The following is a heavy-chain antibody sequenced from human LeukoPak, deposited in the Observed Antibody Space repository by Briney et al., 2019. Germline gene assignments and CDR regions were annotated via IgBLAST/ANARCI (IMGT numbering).Heavy chain of an antibody. D-gene: IGHD6-19*01. J-gene: IGHJ6*02. CDR1: GGSISSSSYY. CDR2: IYYSGST. CDR3: ARQVWSSGWLSSVYYYYGMDV. Sequence: SENLSLTCTVSGGSISSSSYYWGWIRQPPGKGLEWIGSIYYSGSTYYNPSLKSRVTISVDTSKNQFSLKLSSVTAADTAVYYCARQVWSSGWLSSVYYYYGMDVWGQGTTVTVSS. V-gene: IGHV4-39*01.